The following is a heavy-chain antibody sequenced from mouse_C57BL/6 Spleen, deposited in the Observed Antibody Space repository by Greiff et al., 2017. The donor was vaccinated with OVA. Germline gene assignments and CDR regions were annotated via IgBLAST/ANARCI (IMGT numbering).Heavy chain of an antibody. J-gene: IGHJ4*01. CDR2: ISGGGGNT. D-gene: IGHD2-3*01. CDR3: ASDGYYAMDY. CDR1: GFTFSSYT. V-gene: IGHV5-9*01. Sequence: EVKLVESGGGLVKPGGSLKLSFAASGFTFSSYTMSWVRQTPEKRLEWVATISGGGGNTYYPDSVKGRFTISRDNAKNTLYLQMSSLRSEDTALYYCASDGYYAMDYWGQGTSVTVSS.